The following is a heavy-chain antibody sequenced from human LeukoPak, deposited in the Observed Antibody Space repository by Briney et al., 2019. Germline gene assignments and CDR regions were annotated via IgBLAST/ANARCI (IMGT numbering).Heavy chain of an antibody. Sequence: PSETLSLTCTVSGGSISSGSYYWSWIRQPAGKGLEWIGRIYTSGGTNYNPSLKSRVTISVDTSKNQFSLKLTSVTAADTAVYYCARDGDSRDWGQGTLVTVSS. CDR3: ARDGDSRD. J-gene: IGHJ4*02. CDR1: GGSISSGSYY. D-gene: IGHD3-22*01. CDR2: IYTSGGT. V-gene: IGHV4-61*02.